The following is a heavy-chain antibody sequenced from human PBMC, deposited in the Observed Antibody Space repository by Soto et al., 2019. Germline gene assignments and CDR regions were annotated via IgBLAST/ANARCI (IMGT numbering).Heavy chain of an antibody. D-gene: IGHD3-16*01. CDR1: GFTFSSYA. J-gene: IGHJ4*02. Sequence: HPGGSLRLSCAASGFTFSSYAMSWVRQAPGKGLEWVSAISGSGGSTYYADSVKGRFTISRDNAKNTLYLQMSSLRADDTAVYYCARDLGGSYRTFDYWRQGTLVTAAS. CDR2: ISGSGGST. V-gene: IGHV3-23*01. CDR3: ARDLGGSYRTFDY.